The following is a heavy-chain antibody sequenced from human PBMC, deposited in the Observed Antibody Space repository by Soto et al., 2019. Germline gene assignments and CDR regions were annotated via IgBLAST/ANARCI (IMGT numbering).Heavy chain of an antibody. V-gene: IGHV4-34*01. D-gene: IGHD6-19*01. CDR3: ARGGGSGWPY. J-gene: IGHJ4*02. CDR2: INHSGST. Sequence: QVQLQQWGAGLLKPSETLSLTCAVYGGSFSGYYWSWIRQPPGKGLEWIGEINHSGSTNYNPSLKRRVTISVDTSKNQFSLKLSSVTAADTAVYYCARGGGSGWPYWGQGTLVTVSS. CDR1: GGSFSGYY.